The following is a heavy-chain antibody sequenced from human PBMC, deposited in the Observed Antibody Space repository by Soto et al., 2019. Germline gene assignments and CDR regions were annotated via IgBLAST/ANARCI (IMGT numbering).Heavy chain of an antibody. CDR2: IYYSGST. V-gene: IGHV4-59*01. J-gene: IGHJ4*02. CDR1: GGSISSYY. CDR3: ARYTWLAAASSLFDY. D-gene: IGHD6-13*01. Sequence: SETLSLTCTVSGGSISSYYWSWNRQPPGKGLEWIGYIYYSGSTNYNPSLKSRVTISVDTSKNQFSLKLSSVTAADTAVYYCARYTWLAAASSLFDYWGQGTLVTVSS.